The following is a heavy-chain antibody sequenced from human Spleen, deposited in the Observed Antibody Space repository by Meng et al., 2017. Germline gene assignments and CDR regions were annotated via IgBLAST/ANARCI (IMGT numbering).Heavy chain of an antibody. J-gene: IGHJ3*02. D-gene: IGHD3-22*01. CDR3: AKDLAMIGLSVFDI. Sequence: GGSLRLSCAASGFTFSSYAMNWVRQAPGKGLEWVSFISGSGGTTHYADSVKGRLTISRDNSKNTLYLQMNSLRAEDTAVYYCAKDLAMIGLSVFDIWGQGTVVTVSS. CDR2: ISGSGGTT. V-gene: IGHV3-23*01. CDR1: GFTFSSYA.